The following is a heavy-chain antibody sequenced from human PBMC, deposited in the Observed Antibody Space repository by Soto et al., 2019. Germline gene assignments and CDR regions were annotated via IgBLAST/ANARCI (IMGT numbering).Heavy chain of an antibody. CDR3: ARERPWEYSSGWSRFDY. J-gene: IGHJ4*02. V-gene: IGHV3-48*02. CDR1: GFTFSSYS. CDR2: ISSSSSTI. Sequence: EVQLVESGGGLVQPGGSLRLSCAASGFTFSSYSMNWVRQAPGKGLEWVSYISSSSSTIYYADSVKGRFTISRDNAKNSLYLQMNSLRDEDTAVYYCARERPWEYSSGWSRFDYWGQGTLVTVSS. D-gene: IGHD6-19*01.